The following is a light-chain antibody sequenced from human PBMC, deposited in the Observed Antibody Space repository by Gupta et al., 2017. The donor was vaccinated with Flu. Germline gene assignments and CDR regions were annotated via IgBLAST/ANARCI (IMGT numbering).Light chain of an antibody. V-gene: IGKV1-39*01. CDR1: RNIRNY. J-gene: IGKJ4*01. CDR2: AAS. CDR3: QQGYSTPLT. Sequence: DIQMTQSPSFLSASVGDRVTITCRAGRNIRNYLNWYQQKSGKDPKLLIYAASRLERGVPSRFSGSGSGTDFTLTISSLQPEDFGIYYCQQGYSTPLTFGGGSKVEIK.